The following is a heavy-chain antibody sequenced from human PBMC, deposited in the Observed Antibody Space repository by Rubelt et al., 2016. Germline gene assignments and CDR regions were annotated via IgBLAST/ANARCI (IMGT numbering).Heavy chain of an antibody. CDR3: ARVRYSSGWGFDY. Sequence: EVQLLESGGGLVQPGGSLRLSCAASGFTFSTYAMSWVRQAPGKGLEWVSVISGGGGSTYYADSVKGRFTISRDNSKNTLYLQMNSLKVEDTAVYYCARVRYSSGWGFDYWGQGTLVTVSS. CDR1: GFTFSTYA. CDR2: ISGGGGST. V-gene: IGHV3-23*01. J-gene: IGHJ4*02. D-gene: IGHD6-19*01.